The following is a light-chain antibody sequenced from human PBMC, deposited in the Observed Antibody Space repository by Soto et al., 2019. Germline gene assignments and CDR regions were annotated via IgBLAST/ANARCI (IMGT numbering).Light chain of an antibody. CDR3: QQYVSSLST. J-gene: IGKJ2*01. CDR1: QSVSSSY. CDR2: GAS. V-gene: IGKV3-20*01. Sequence: EIVLTQSPGTLSLSPGERATLSCRASQSVSSSYLAWYQQKPGQAPRLLIYGASSRATSIPDRFSGSGSGTVFTLTIRRPQPEDLAESYCQQYVSSLSTFGQGTKVEIK.